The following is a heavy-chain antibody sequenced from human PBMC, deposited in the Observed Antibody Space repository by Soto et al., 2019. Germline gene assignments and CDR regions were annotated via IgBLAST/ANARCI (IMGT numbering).Heavy chain of an antibody. CDR1: GGTFSSYA. CDR3: ARVTSMVRGVIDNWFDP. D-gene: IGHD3-10*01. J-gene: IGHJ5*02. Sequence: QVPLVQSGAEVKKPGSPVTVSCKASGGTFSSYAIHWVRQAPGQGPEWMGGIIPMYGPAKYAQRFQGRVTITADESTTTVYMELTSLTSQDTAVYYCARVTSMVRGVIDNWFDPWGHGTLVTVSS. V-gene: IGHV1-69*01. CDR2: IIPMYGPA.